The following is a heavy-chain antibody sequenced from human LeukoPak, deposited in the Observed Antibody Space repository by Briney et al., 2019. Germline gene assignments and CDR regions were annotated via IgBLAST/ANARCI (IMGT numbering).Heavy chain of an antibody. CDR2: IRSSSTYI. V-gene: IGHV3-21*01. Sequence: GGSLRLSCAASGFPFGYYNMNWVRQAPGKGLEWVSSIRSSSTYIYYADSVKGRFTVSRDDAKNSLYLQMNSLRADDTAVYYCARDRAYYYMDVWGKGTTVTVSS. J-gene: IGHJ6*03. CDR3: ARDRAYYYMDV. CDR1: GFPFGYYN.